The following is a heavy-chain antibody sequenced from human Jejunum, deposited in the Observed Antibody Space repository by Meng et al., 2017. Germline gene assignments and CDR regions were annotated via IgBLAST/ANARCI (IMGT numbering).Heavy chain of an antibody. Sequence: VQVEESGPGLGKPSQTPSLTCAISGDSVSSNSAAWNWIRQSPSRGLEWLGRTYYRSKYYNDYALSVKSRITINPDTSKNQFSLQLNSVTPEDTAIYYCARDWGDVRGGFDFWGQGTLVTVSS. J-gene: IGHJ4*02. CDR3: ARDWGDVRGGFDF. CDR1: GDSVSSNSAA. CDR2: TYYRSKYYN. D-gene: IGHD3-10*02. V-gene: IGHV6-1*01.